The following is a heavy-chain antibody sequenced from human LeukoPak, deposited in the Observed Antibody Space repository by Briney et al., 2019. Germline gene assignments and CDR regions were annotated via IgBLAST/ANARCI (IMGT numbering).Heavy chain of an antibody. J-gene: IGHJ5*01. CDR2: IYSSGSV. CDR3: ARSNGFAAIDS. D-gene: IGHD2-8*01. CDR1: GASIKGSY. Sequence: PSETLSLTCTVSGASIKGSYWSWVRQPAGRGLEWIGRIYSSGSVNYNGSLKSRVSMSIDTSKNQFSLKMNSVTAADTAVYYCARSNGFAAIDSWAHGILVTVSS. V-gene: IGHV4-4*07.